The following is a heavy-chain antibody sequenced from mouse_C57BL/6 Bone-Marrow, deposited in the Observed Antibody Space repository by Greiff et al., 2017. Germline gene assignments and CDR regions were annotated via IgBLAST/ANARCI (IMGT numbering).Heavy chain of an antibody. CDR2: IDPSDSYT. CDR3: AREGGYYYGSSWYFDV. Sequence: QVQLQQPGAELVMPGALVKLSCKASGYTFTSYWMHWVKQRPGQGLEWIGEIDPSDSYTNYNQKFKGKSTLTVDKSSSPAYMQLSSLTSEDSAVYYCAREGGYYYGSSWYFDVWGTGTTVTVSS. J-gene: IGHJ1*03. D-gene: IGHD1-1*01. V-gene: IGHV1-69*01. CDR1: GYTFTSYW.